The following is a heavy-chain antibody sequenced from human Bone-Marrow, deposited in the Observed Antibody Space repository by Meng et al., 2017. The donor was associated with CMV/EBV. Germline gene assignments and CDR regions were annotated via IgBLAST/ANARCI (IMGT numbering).Heavy chain of an antibody. V-gene: IGHV4-39*01. CDR1: GGSISSSSYY. D-gene: IGHD7-27*01. CDR3: ATAKQDVWGYYYYGMDV. Sequence: SETLSLTCTVSGGSISSSSYYWGWIRQPPGKGLEWIGSIYSSGSTYYNPSLKSRVTISVDTSKNQFSLKLSSVTATDTAVFYCATAKQDVWGYYYYGMDVWGQGTTVPVSS. J-gene: IGHJ6*02. CDR2: IYSSGST.